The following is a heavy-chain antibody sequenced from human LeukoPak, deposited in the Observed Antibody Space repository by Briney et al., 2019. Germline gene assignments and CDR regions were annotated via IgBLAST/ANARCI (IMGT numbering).Heavy chain of an antibody. D-gene: IGHD3-22*01. V-gene: IGHV3-30-3*01. Sequence: PGGSLRLSCAASGFTFSSYAMHWVRQAPGKGLEWVAVISHDGSNKYYADSVKGRFTISRDNSKNTLYLQMNSLRAEDTAVYYCARDGEQYYYDSRIDYWGQGTLVTVSS. CDR3: ARDGEQYYYDSRIDY. CDR1: GFTFSSYA. CDR2: ISHDGSNK. J-gene: IGHJ4*02.